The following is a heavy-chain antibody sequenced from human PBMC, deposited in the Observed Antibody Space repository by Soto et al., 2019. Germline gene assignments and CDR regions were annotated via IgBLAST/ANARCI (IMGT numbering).Heavy chain of an antibody. CDR1: GYTFTSYG. D-gene: IGHD3-16*02. Sequence: QVQLVQSGAEVKKPGASVKVSCKASGYTFTSYGISWVRQAPGQGLEWMGWISAYNGNTNYAQKLQGRVTMTTDTSTSTAYMELRSLRSDDTPVYYCARDRPIMLTFGGVLVDRYFDLWGRGTLVTLSS. J-gene: IGHJ2*01. CDR3: ARDRPIMLTFGGVLVDRYFDL. V-gene: IGHV1-18*01. CDR2: ISAYNGNT.